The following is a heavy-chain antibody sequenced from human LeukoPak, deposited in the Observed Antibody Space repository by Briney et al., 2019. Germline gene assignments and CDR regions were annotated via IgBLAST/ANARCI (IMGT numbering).Heavy chain of an antibody. CDR1: GGSFSGYY. CDR2: INHSGST. D-gene: IGHD4-17*01. V-gene: IGHV4-34*01. Sequence: SETLSLTCADYGGSFSGYYWSWIRQPPGKGLEWIGEINHSGSTNYNPSLKSRVTISVDTSKNQFSLKLSSVTAADTAVYYCARSSLDDYGDYGLPDYWGQGTLVTVSS. J-gene: IGHJ4*02. CDR3: ARSSLDDYGDYGLPDY.